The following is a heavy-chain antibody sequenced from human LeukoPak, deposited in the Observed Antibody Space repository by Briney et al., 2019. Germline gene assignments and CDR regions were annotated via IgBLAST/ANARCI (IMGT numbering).Heavy chain of an antibody. CDR2: INWNGGST. D-gene: IGHD3-10*01. J-gene: IGHJ4*02. CDR1: GFTFDDYG. CDR3: ARDGGAPGDYGSGSSSYYFDY. V-gene: IGHV3-20*04. Sequence: GGSLRLSCAASGFTFDDYGMSWVRQAPGKGLEWVSGINWNGGSTGYAASVKGRFTISRDNAKNSLYLQMNSLRAEDTALYYCARDGGAPGDYGSGSSSYYFDYWGQGTLVTVSS.